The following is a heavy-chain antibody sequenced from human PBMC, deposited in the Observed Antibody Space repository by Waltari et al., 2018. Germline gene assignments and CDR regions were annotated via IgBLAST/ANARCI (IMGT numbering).Heavy chain of an antibody. J-gene: IGHJ6*03. V-gene: IGHV3-23*04. CDR1: GFTFSSYA. CDR2: ISGSGGST. D-gene: IGHD6-19*01. CDR3: AKDSTVAGTGGDYYYYMDV. Sequence: EVQLVESGGGLVQPGGSLRLSCAASGFTFSSYAMSWVRPAPGKGLEWVSAISGSGGSTYYADSVKGRFTISRDNSKNTLYLQMNSLRAEDTAVYYCAKDSTVAGTGGDYYYYMDVWGKGTTVTVSS.